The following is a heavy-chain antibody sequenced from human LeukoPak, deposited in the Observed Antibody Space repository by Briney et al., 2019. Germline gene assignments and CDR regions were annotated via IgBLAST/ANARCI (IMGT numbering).Heavy chain of an antibody. D-gene: IGHD1-26*01. CDR2: ISSSSSTI. CDR3: ARGGRWELLDRWRARVWDYFDY. V-gene: IGHV3-48*04. CDR1: GFTFSSYS. Sequence: PGGSLRLSCAASGFTFSSYSMNWVRQAPGKGLEWVSYISSSSSTIYYADSVKGRFTISRDNAKNSLYLQMNSLRAEDTAVYYCARGGRWELLDRWRARVWDYFDYWGQGTLVTVSS. J-gene: IGHJ4*02.